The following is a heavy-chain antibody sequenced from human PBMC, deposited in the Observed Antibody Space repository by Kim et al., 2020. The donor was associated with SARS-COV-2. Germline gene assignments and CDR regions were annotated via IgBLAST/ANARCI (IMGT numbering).Heavy chain of an antibody. CDR2: IKQDGSEK. Sequence: GGSLRLSCAASGFTFSSYWMSWVRQAPGKGLEWVANIKQDGSEKYYVDSVKGRFTISRDNAKNSLYLQMNSLRTEDTAVYYCARDPPRGGLWVGELLGYYFDYWGQGTLVTVSS. CDR1: GFTFSSYW. V-gene: IGHV3-7*01. D-gene: IGHD3-10*01. CDR3: ARDPPRGGLWVGELLGYYFDY. J-gene: IGHJ4*02.